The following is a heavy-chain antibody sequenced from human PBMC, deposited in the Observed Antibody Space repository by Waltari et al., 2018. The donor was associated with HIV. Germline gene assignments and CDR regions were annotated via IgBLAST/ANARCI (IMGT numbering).Heavy chain of an antibody. CDR1: GFTVSGWY. CDR2: MYGRGSP. CDR3: ATTSTVGRNWHFDV. V-gene: IGHV3-53*01. D-gene: IGHD4-17*01. J-gene: IGHJ2*01. Sequence: EVQVVESGGSLIQPGGSLRLSCAASGFTVSGWYLTWVRQAPGKGREWIARMYGRGSPSYADTVKGRFTLSRDNSTNTIYLQMDNLRAEDTAMYHCATTSTVGRNWHFDVWGRGSLVTVSS.